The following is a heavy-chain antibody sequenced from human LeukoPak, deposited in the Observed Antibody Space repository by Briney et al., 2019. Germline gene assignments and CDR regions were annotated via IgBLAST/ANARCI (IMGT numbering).Heavy chain of an antibody. CDR2: IYYSGST. CDR3: AGSVGYYYYYYMDV. V-gene: IGHV4-59*01. J-gene: IGHJ6*03. CDR1: GGSISSYY. Sequence: SETLSLTCTVSGGSISSYYWSWIRQPPGKGLEWIGYIYYSGSTNYNPSLKSRVTISVDTSKNQFSLKLSSVTAADTAVYYCAGSVGYYYYYYMDVWGKGTTVTVSS.